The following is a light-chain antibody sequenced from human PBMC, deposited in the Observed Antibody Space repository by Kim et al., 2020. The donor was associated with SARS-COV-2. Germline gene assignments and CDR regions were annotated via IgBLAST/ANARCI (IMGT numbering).Light chain of an antibody. CDR2: EVT. CDR3: SSYTSRNIYV. J-gene: IGLJ1*01. Sequence: QSALTQPPSVSGSPGQSVTISCTGTSNDIGIYNRVSWYQHPPGTAPELIIYEVTNRPSGVPDRFSGSKSGNTASLIISGLQSEDEADYYCSSYTSRNIYVFGIGTKVTVL. CDR1: SNDIGIYNR. V-gene: IGLV2-18*02.